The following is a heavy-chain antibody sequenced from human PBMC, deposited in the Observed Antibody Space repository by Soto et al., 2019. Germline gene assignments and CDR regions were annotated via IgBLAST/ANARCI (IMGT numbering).Heavy chain of an antibody. CDR3: ARGGTTSLSLEWRNYYYYGMDV. D-gene: IGHD3-3*01. J-gene: IGHJ6*02. CDR2: IYYSGST. Sequence: SETLSLTCSVSGGSISSYYWIWIRRPPGKGLEWIGYIYYSGSTNYNPSLKSRVTISVDTSKNQFSLKLSSVTAADTAVYYCARGGTTSLSLEWRNYYYYGMDVWGQGTTVTVSS. V-gene: IGHV4-59*01. CDR1: GGSISSYY.